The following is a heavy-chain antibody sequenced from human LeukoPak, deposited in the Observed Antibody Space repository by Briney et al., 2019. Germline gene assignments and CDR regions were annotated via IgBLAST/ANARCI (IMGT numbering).Heavy chain of an antibody. CDR1: GFIFSNYA. CDR3: AKDSRHPGV. V-gene: IGHV3-23*01. Sequence: GGSLRLSCATSGFIFSNYAMSWVRQAPGKGLEWVSAISGSGGSTYYADSVKGRFTISRDNSKNTLYLQMNSLRAEDTAVYYCAKDSRHPGVWGQGTLVTVSS. CDR2: ISGSGGST. J-gene: IGHJ4*02. D-gene: IGHD3-10*01.